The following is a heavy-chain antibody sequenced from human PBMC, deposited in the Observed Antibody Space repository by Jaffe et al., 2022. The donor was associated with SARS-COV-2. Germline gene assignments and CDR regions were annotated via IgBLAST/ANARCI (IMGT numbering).Heavy chain of an antibody. D-gene: IGHD3-10*01. Sequence: QVQLQESGPGLVKPSETLSLTCTVSGGSISSYYWSWIRQPPGKGLEWIGYIYYSGSTNYNPSLKSRVTISVDTSKNQFSLKLSSVTAADTAVYYCARSLWGVVRGVILDYWGQGTLVTVSS. CDR1: GGSISSYY. V-gene: IGHV4-59*01. CDR2: IYYSGST. CDR3: ARSLWGVVRGVILDY. J-gene: IGHJ4*02.